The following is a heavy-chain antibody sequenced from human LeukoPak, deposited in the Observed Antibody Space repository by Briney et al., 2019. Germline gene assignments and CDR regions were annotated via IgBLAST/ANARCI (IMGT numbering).Heavy chain of an antibody. CDR3: ARDLDYYGSGSFFNI. Sequence: ASVKVSCKASGYTFTAYSMHWVRQAPGQGLEWMGWINPNSGGTNYAQKFQGRDTMTRDTSITTAYMELSRLRSDDKAVYYCARDLDYYGSGSFFNIWGQGTMVTVSS. CDR1: GYTFTAYS. D-gene: IGHD3-10*01. CDR2: INPNSGGT. V-gene: IGHV1-2*02. J-gene: IGHJ3*02.